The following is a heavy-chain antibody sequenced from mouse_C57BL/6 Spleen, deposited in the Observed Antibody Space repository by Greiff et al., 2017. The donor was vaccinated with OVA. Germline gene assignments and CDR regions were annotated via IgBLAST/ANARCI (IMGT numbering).Heavy chain of an antibody. CDR3: ARPNYGNFYYVDY. CDR2: IYPGDGDT. J-gene: IGHJ2*01. D-gene: IGHD2-1*01. CDR1: GYAFSSSW. Sequence: QVQLQQSGPELVKPGASVKISCKASGYAFSSSWMNWVKQRPGKGLEWIGRIYPGDGDTNYNGKFKGKATLTADKSSSTAYMQLSSLTSEDSAVYFCARPNYGNFYYVDYWGQGTTRTVSS. V-gene: IGHV1-82*01.